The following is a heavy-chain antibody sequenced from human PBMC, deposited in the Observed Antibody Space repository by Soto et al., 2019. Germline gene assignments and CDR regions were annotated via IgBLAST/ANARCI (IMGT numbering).Heavy chain of an antibody. J-gene: IGHJ5*02. CDR3: AKVGGEIAVAGILATIDP. D-gene: IGHD6-19*01. CDR2: ISEAGSSK. V-gene: IGHV3-30*18. CDR1: KCTFGRYA. Sequence: PGRWLRLSCATAKCTFGRYALTWVRRAPGKGLERVSAISEAGSSKYWADSVKGRFTISRDNSKNTLYLQMNCLRAEDTAVYYCAKVGGEIAVAGILATIDPGGQGTLVTVSS.